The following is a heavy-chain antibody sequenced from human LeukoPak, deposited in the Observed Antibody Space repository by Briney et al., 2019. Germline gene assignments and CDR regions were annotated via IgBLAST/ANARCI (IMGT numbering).Heavy chain of an antibody. J-gene: IGHJ4*02. CDR3: ARARVGATLDY. V-gene: IGHV1-18*01. CDR1: GYTFTSYG. D-gene: IGHD1-26*01. Sequence: GASVKVSCKASGYTFTSYGISWVRQAPGQGLEWMGWISAYNGNTNYAQKLQGRVTMTTDTSTSTAYMELSRLRSDDTAVYYCARARVGATLDYWGQGTLVTVSS. CDR2: ISAYNGNT.